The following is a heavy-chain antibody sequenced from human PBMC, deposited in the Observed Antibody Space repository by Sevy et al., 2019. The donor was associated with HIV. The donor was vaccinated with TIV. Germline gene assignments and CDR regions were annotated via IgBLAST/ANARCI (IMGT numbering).Heavy chain of an antibody. CDR2: ISQSGST. Sequence: SETLSLTCAVSGVSFSDYYWSWIRQPPGKGLEWIGEISQSGSTNYNPSLKSRVIMSLDTSKNQFCLKLTSVTAADTAVYYCARGPLFSPEYCSGGSCPTIDYWGQGTLVTVSS. V-gene: IGHV4-34*01. CDR1: GVSFSDYY. CDR3: ARGPLFSPEYCSGGSCPTIDY. J-gene: IGHJ4*02. D-gene: IGHD2-15*01.